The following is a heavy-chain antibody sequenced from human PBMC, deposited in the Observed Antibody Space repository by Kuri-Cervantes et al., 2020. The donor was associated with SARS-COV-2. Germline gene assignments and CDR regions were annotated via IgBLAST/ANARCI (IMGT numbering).Heavy chain of an antibody. CDR1: GFTFSSYG. CDR2: TWYDGSNK. J-gene: IGHJ4*02. Sequence: GESLKISCAASGFTFSSYGMHWVRQAPGKGLEWVAVTWYDGSNKYYADSVKGRFTISRDNSKNTLYLQMNSLRAEDTAVYYCAAMATIRVGLDYWGQGTLVTVSS. D-gene: IGHD5-24*01. CDR3: AAMATIRVGLDY. V-gene: IGHV3-33*01.